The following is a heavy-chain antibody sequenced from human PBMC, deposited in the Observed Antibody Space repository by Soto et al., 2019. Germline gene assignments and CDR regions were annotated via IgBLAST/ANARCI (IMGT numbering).Heavy chain of an antibody. CDR1: GYTFTSYG. Sequence: ASVKVSCKASGYTFTSYGISWVRQAPEKGLKRMGWISAYNGNTNYAQKLQGRVTMTTDTSTSTAYMELRSLRSDDTAVYYCARADYDFWSGYEPTISSDYWGQGTLVTVSS. CDR3: ARADYDFWSGYEPTISSDY. V-gene: IGHV1-18*01. CDR2: ISAYNGNT. J-gene: IGHJ4*02. D-gene: IGHD3-3*01.